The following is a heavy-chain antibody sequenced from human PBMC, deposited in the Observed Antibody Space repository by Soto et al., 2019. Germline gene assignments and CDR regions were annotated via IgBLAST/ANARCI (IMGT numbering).Heavy chain of an antibody. CDR3: ARDSRIAAAAYYYYGMDV. V-gene: IGHV1-69*12. D-gene: IGHD6-13*01. J-gene: IGHJ6*02. CDR2: IIPIFGTA. CDR1: GGTFSSYA. Sequence: QVQLVQSGAEVKKPGSSVKVSCKASGGTFSSYAISWVRQAPGQGLEWMGGIIPIFGTANYAQKFQGRVTITADESTSTAYMELSRLRSEDTAVYYCARDSRIAAAAYYYYGMDVWGQGTTVTVSS.